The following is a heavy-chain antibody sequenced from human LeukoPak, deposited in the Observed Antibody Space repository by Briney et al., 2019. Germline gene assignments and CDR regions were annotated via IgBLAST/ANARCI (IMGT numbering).Heavy chain of an antibody. CDR2: IYHSGST. Sequence: SETLSVTCAVSGYSISSGYYWGWIRQPPGKGLEWIGSIYHSGSTYYNPSLKSRVTISVDTSKNQFSLKLSSVTAADTAVYYCARVPIVVVTAISASFDYRGQGTLVTVSS. CDR3: ARVPIVVVTAISASFDY. J-gene: IGHJ4*02. D-gene: IGHD2-21*02. CDR1: GYSISSGYY. V-gene: IGHV4-38-2*01.